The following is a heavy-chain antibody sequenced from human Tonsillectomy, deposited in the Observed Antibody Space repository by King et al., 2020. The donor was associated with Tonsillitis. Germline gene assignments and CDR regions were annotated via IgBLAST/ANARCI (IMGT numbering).Heavy chain of an antibody. J-gene: IGHJ6*02. CDR2: VSYDGSNK. D-gene: IGHD6-19*01. Sequence: VQLVESGGGVVQPGRSLRLSCAASGFTFSSYGMHWVRQAPGKGLEWVTVVSYDGSNKYHADSVKGRFTISRDNSKNTLYLQMNSLRGEDTAVYYCAKDLSEAGKYYDYYALDVWGQGTTVTVSS. V-gene: IGHV3-30*18. CDR1: GFTFSSYG. CDR3: AKDLSEAGKYYDYYALDV.